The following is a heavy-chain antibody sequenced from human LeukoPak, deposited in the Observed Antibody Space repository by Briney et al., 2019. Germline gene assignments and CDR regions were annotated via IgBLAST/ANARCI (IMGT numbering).Heavy chain of an antibody. CDR3: GRGDRYFFDF. J-gene: IGHJ4*02. CDR2: IGNTGRTI. CDR1: GFTFSSYE. Sequence: PGGSLRLSCAASGFTFSSYEMNWVRQAPGRGLEWVSYIGNTGRTIYYTDSVKGRFTISRDNAKNSLYLQMNSLRAEDTAIYYCGRGDRYFFDFWGQGTLVTVSS. V-gene: IGHV3-48*03.